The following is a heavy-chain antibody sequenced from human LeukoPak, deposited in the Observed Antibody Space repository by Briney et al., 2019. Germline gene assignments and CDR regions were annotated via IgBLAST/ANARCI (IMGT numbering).Heavy chain of an antibody. CDR2: IYSGGST. CDR3: AREIAVAGTRWFDP. V-gene: IGHV3-66*01. D-gene: IGHD6-19*01. J-gene: IGHJ5*02. Sequence: GGSLRLSCAASGFTVSSNYMSWVRQAPGKGLEWVSVIYSGGSTYYADSVKGRLTISRDNSKNTLYLQMNSLRAEDTAVYYCAREIAVAGTRWFDPWGQGTLVTVSS. CDR1: GFTVSSNY.